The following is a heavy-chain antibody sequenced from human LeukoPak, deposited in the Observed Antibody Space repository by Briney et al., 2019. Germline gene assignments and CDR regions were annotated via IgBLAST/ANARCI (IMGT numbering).Heavy chain of an antibody. CDR1: GGSISSYY. J-gene: IGHJ4*02. D-gene: IGHD1-20*01. Sequence: PSETLSLTCTVSGGSISSYYWSWIRQPPGKGLEWIGYIYYSGSTNYNPSLKSRVTISVDTSKNQFSLKLSSVTAADTAVYYCARGGAIRVTGMTPFDYWGQGSLVTVSS. CDR3: ARGGAIRVTGMTPFDY. CDR2: IYYSGST. V-gene: IGHV4-59*01.